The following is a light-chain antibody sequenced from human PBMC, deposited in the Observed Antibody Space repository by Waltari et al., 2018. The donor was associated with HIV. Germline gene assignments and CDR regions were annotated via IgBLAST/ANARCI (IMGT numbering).Light chain of an antibody. CDR2: ENN. J-gene: IGLJ2*01. Sequence: QSVLTQPPSVSAAPGQQVTISCPGSSSHIGNNLVSWYQQLPGTAPKLLIFENNKRPSGIPDRFSGSKSGTSATLGITGLQTGDEAEYYCATWDSSLSAGVFGGGTKLTVL. CDR3: ATWDSSLSAGV. V-gene: IGLV1-51*02. CDR1: SSHIGNNL.